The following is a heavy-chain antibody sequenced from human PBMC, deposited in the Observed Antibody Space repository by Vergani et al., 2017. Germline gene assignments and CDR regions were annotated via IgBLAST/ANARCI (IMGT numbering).Heavy chain of an antibody. CDR3: ARIPDYGSNSWYFDL. D-gene: IGHD4-23*01. CDR2: IFSNDEK. V-gene: IGHV2-26*01. CDR1: GFSLSNARMG. J-gene: IGHJ2*01. Sequence: QVTLKESGPVLVKPTETLTLTCTVSGFSLSNARMGVSWIRQPPGKALEWLAHIFSNDEKSYSTSLKSRLTISKDTSKSQVVLTMTTMDPVDTATYYCARIPDYGSNSWYFDLWGRGTLVTVSS.